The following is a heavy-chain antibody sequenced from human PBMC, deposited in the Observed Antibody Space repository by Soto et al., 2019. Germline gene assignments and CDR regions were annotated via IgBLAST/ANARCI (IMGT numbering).Heavy chain of an antibody. Sequence: SETLSLTCAVSGASIGSGGWWSWVRQPPGKGLEWIAEIFHDGNTNYSPSLKSRVTISVDKSQNQFSLNVYSVTAADTAVYYCARHEGWTGPDQWGQGPLVTFSS. J-gene: IGHJ5*02. CDR3: ARHEGWTGPDQ. CDR1: GASIGSGGW. CDR2: IFHDGNT. D-gene: IGHD2-8*02. V-gene: IGHV4-4*02.